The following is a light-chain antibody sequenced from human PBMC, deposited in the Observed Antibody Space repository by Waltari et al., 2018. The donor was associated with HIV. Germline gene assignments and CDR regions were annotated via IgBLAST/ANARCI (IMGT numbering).Light chain of an antibody. Sequence: DIILTQSPGTLSLSPGERASLSCSASQSVGSSDLAWYQQKPGQPPSLLIFATSTRASGTPDRFSGSGSGTDFTLTISRLEPEDFATYYCQQSGSSPLTFGGGTRVEIK. J-gene: IGKJ4*01. CDR3: QQSGSSPLT. CDR2: ATS. V-gene: IGKV3-20*01. CDR1: QSVGSSD.